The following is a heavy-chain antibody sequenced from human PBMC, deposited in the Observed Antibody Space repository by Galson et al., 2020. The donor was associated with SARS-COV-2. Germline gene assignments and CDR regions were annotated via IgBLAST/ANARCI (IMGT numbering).Heavy chain of an antibody. J-gene: IGHJ6*02. CDR3: ARDRDYGDNRISVYGMDV. V-gene: IGHV3-21*01. Sequence: GGSLRLSCAASRFTFSSYTMNWVRQAPGKGLEWVSSISSSGSYIYYADSVRGRFAIFRDNSKNSLYLQMSSLRAEDTAVYYCARDRDYGDNRISVYGMDVWGQGTTVTVSS. CDR2: ISSSGSYI. CDR1: RFTFSSYT. D-gene: IGHD4-17*01.